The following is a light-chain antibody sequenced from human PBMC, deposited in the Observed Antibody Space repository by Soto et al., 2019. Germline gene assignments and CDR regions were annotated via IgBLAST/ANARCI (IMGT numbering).Light chain of an antibody. Sequence: EIVLTQSPGTLSVSPGESATLSCRASQSIAGTSLAWFQQKRGQAPRLLIFSVSIRPPGIPDRFSGSGSGTGFTLTISKLEPEDFSVYFCQRYGRSPPATFGGGTKVEI. V-gene: IGKV3-20*01. CDR3: QRYGRSPPAT. J-gene: IGKJ4*01. CDR2: SVS. CDR1: QSIAGTS.